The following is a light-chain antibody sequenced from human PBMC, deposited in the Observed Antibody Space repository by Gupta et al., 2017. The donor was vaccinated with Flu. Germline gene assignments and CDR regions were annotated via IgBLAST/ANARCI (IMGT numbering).Light chain of an antibody. J-gene: IGKJ1*01. Sequence: DIQMTQSPSTLSASVGDRVTITCRTSHSISSWLAWYQQKPVKAPKLLIYKASSLESGVPSRFSGSGSGTEFTLTISRLQPYDFATYYCQQYNSYWAFGQGTKVEIK. CDR1: HSISSW. CDR3: QQYNSYWA. V-gene: IGKV1-5*03. CDR2: KAS.